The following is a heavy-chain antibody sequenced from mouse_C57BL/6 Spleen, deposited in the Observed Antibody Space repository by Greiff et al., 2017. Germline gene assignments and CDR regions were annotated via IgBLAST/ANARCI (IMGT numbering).Heavy chain of an antibody. CDR1: GYAFSSSW. D-gene: IGHD1-2*01. CDR3: ARSSLLGAMDY. V-gene: IGHV1-82*01. CDR2: IYPGDGDT. Sequence: VKLMESGPELVKPGASVKISCKASGYAFSSSWMNWVKQRPGKGLEWIGRIYPGDGDTNYNGKFKGKATLTADKSSSTAYMQLSSLTSEDSAVYFCARSSLLGAMDYWGQGTSVTVSS. J-gene: IGHJ4*01.